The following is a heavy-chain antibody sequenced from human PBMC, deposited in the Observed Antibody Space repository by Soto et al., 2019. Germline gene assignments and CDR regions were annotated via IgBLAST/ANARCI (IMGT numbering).Heavy chain of an antibody. CDR1: GYTFIRYG. CDR3: AREGYYDNNCVKLRHYGLVV. D-gene: IGHD3-22*01. J-gene: IGHJ6*01. V-gene: IGHV1-18*01. CDR2: ISPYDDYT. Sequence: QVQLVQSAGEMKKPGASVQVSCKASGYTFIRYGITWVRQAPGQGFEWMGWISPYDDYTINAQKLQGRVTMTADTSTRIVNLTLSSLKSDDTAVYYCAREGYYDNNCVKLRHYGLVVW.